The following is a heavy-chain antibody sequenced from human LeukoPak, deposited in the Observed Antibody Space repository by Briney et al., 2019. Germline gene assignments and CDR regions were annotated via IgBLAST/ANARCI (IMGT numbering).Heavy chain of an antibody. J-gene: IGHJ4*02. Sequence: PGGSLRLSCAASGFTVSSNYMSWVRQAPGKGLEWVSVIYSGGSTYYADSVKGRFTISRHNSKSTLYLQMNSLRAEDTAVYYCATEVYDILTGLTNFDYWGQGTLVTVSS. D-gene: IGHD3-9*01. CDR2: IYSGGST. V-gene: IGHV3-53*04. CDR3: ATEVYDILTGLTNFDY. CDR1: GFTVSSNY.